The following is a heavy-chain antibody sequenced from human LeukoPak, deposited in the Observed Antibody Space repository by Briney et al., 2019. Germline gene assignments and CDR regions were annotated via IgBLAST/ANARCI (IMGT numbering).Heavy chain of an antibody. V-gene: IGHV1-8*02. Sequence: ASVKVSCKAPGYTFTGYYMHWVRQATGQGLEWMGWMNPNSGNTGYAQKFQGRVTMTRNTSISTAYMELSSLRSEDTAVYYCFITYYYYGMDVWGQGTTVTVSS. CDR1: GYTFTGYY. J-gene: IGHJ6*02. CDR2: MNPNSGNT. D-gene: IGHD3-10*01. CDR3: FITYYYYGMDV.